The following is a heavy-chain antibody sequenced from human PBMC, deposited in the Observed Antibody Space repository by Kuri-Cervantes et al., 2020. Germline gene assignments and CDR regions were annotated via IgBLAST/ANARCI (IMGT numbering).Heavy chain of an antibody. J-gene: IGHJ5*02. Sequence: GGSLRLSCAASGFNFDDYSMHWVRQAPGKGLEWVSLISWDGQKTYYGDSVKGRFTISRDNAKNSLYLQMNSLRAEDTAVYYCARGSVAPQIGEFLTAFDPWGQGTLVTVSS. V-gene: IGHV3-43*01. CDR3: ARGSVAPQIGEFLTAFDP. CDR2: ISWDGQKT. CDR1: GFNFDDYS. D-gene: IGHD3-10*01.